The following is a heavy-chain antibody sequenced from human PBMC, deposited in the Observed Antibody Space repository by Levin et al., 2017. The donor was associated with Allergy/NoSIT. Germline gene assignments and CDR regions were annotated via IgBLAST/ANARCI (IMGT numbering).Heavy chain of an antibody. J-gene: IGHJ6*02. CDR1: GFTFSDYY. Sequence: GGSLRLSCAASGFTFSDYYMSWIRQAPGKGLELVSYISSSGSTIYYADSVKGRFTISRDNAKNSLYLQMNSLRAEDTAVYYCARGGGYYDSSGYYYPNDYGMDVWGQGTTVTVSS. CDR3: ARGGGYYDSSGYYYPNDYGMDV. V-gene: IGHV3-11*01. CDR2: ISSSGSTI. D-gene: IGHD3-22*01.